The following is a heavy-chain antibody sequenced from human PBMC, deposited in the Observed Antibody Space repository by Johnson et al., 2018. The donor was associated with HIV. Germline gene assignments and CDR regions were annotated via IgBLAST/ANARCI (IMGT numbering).Heavy chain of an antibody. CDR3: ARARAGDAFDI. CDR2: IYSGGRT. CDR1: GFTVSSNY. V-gene: IGHV3-53*01. J-gene: IGHJ3*02. D-gene: IGHD6-13*01. Sequence: VQLVESGGGLIQPGGSLRLSCAASGFTVSSNYMSWVRQAPGKGLEWVSVIYSGGRTYYADSVKGRFTISRENSKNTLYLQMNSLRAEDTAVYYCARARAGDAFDIWGQGTMVTVSS.